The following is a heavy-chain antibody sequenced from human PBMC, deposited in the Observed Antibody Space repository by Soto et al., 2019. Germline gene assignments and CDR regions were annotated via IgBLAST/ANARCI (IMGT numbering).Heavy chain of an antibody. J-gene: IGHJ4*02. CDR2: ISYDGSNK. Sequence: GGSLRLSCAASGFTFSSYGMHWVRQAPGKGLEWVAVISYDGSNKYYADSVKGRFTISRDNSKNTLYLQMNSLRAEDTAVYYCAKDGTDRTLYDYIWGSYFDYWGQGTLVTVSS. CDR3: AKDGTDRTLYDYIWGSYFDY. D-gene: IGHD3-16*01. V-gene: IGHV3-30*18. CDR1: GFTFSSYG.